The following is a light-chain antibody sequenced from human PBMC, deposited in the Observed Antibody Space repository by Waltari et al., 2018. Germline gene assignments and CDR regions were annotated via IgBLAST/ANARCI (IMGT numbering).Light chain of an antibody. CDR3: SSYTSRNTVV. CDR1: TSDVGTYNY. J-gene: IGLJ2*01. Sequence: QSALTQPASVSGSPGQSIPLSCTGTTSDVGTYNYVSLYQQHPGKVPKLMIYEVSSRPSGVSDRFSGSKSGNTASLTISGLQAEDEADYYCSSYTSRNTVVFGGGTKLTVL. V-gene: IGLV2-14*01. CDR2: EVS.